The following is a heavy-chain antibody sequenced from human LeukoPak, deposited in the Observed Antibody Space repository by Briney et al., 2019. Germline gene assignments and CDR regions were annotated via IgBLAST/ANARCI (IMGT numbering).Heavy chain of an antibody. Sequence: SETLSLTCTVSGGSISSYYWSWIRQPAGKGLEWIGYIYYSGSTNYNPSLKSRVTISVDTSKNQFSLKLSSVTAADTAVYYCARGGYYYYYMDVWGKGTTVTVSS. CDR2: IYYSGST. CDR1: GGSISSYY. V-gene: IGHV4-59*01. J-gene: IGHJ6*03. CDR3: ARGGYYYYYMDV.